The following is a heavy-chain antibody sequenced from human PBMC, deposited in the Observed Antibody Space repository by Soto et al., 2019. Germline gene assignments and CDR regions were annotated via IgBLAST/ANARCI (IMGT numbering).Heavy chain of an antibody. CDR1: GYTFTSYG. J-gene: IGHJ4*02. V-gene: IGHV1-18*01. CDR3: ARALLGSRFLEWLFPDF. Sequence: QVQLVRSGAEVKKPGASVKVSCKASGYTFTSYGITWVRQAPAQGLEWMGWISAYNGNPNYAQKLQGRVTMTTDTSRSTAEMELRSLRSDDTAVYYCARALLGSRFLEWLFPDFWGQGTLVTVSS. CDR2: ISAYNGNP. D-gene: IGHD3-3*01.